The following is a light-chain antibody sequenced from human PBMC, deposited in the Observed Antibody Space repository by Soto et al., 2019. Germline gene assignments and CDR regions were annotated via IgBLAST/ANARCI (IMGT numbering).Light chain of an antibody. CDR3: CSYATGCAYV. J-gene: IGLJ1*01. CDR1: SSDVGGYNA. V-gene: IGLV2-14*03. Sequence: QSALTQPASVSGSPGQSITISCTGTSSDVGGYNAFSWYQHHPGKAAKLMIYDVTNRPSGASNRFSDSKSGNTASLTISGLQAEDEADYYCCSYATGCAYVLGTGTQLPVL. CDR2: DVT.